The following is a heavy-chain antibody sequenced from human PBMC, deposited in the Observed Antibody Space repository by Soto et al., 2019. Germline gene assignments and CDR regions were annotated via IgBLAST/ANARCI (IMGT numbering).Heavy chain of an antibody. V-gene: IGHV3-23*01. J-gene: IGHJ3*02. D-gene: IGHD5-12*01. CDR1: GFTFSSYA. CDR2: ISGSGGST. Sequence: EVQLLESGGGLVQPGGSLRLSCAASGFTFSSYAMSWVRQAPGKGLEWVSAISGSGGSTYYADSVKGRFTISRDNSKNTLYLQMNSLRAEDTAVYYCAKIGGLEMATKGHAFDIWGQGTMVTVSS. CDR3: AKIGGLEMATKGHAFDI.